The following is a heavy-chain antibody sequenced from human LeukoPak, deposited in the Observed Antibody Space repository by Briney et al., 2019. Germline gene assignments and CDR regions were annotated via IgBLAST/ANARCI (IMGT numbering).Heavy chain of an antibody. Sequence: GRSLRLSCGASGYTLSPYDEHGVRHATDKALECVALISYDGSNKYYADSVKGRFTISRDNSKNTLYLQMNSLRDEDTAVYYCAKDKGSGWSYYFDYWGQGTLVTVSS. V-gene: IGHV3-30*18. CDR1: GYTLSPYD. CDR3: AKDKGSGWSYYFDY. D-gene: IGHD6-19*01. CDR2: ISYDGSNK. J-gene: IGHJ4*02.